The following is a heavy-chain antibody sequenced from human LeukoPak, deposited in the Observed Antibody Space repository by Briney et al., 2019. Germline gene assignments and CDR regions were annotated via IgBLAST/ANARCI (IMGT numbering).Heavy chain of an antibody. CDR2: ISYDGSNK. Sequence: GRSLRLSCAASGFTFSSYGMHWVRQAPGKGLEWVAVISYDGSNKYYADSVKGRFTISRDNSKNTLYLQMNSLRAEDTAVYYCAKMAGQWELLLRLDVDYWGQGTLVTVSS. D-gene: IGHD1-26*01. J-gene: IGHJ4*02. CDR3: AKMAGQWELLLRLDVDY. V-gene: IGHV3-30*18. CDR1: GFTFSSYG.